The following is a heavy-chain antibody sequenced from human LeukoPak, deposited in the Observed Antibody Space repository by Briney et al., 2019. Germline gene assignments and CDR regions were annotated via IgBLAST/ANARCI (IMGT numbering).Heavy chain of an antibody. CDR3: ARDWGHYYDSSAPGGAFDI. CDR1: GFTFSDYY. J-gene: IGHJ3*02. CDR2: ISSSGSTI. D-gene: IGHD3-22*01. V-gene: IGHV3-11*01. Sequence: PGGSLRLSCAASGFTFSDYYMSWIRQAPGKGLEWVSYISSSGSTIYYADSVKGRFTISRDNAKNSLYLQMNGLRAEDTAVYYCARDWGHYYDSSAPGGAFDIWGQGTMVTVSS.